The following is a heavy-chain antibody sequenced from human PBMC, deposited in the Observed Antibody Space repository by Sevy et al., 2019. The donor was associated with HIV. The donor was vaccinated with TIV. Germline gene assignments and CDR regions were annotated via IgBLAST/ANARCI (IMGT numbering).Heavy chain of an antibody. J-gene: IGHJ4*02. CDR1: GFTFSSYW. V-gene: IGHV3-7*03. D-gene: IGHD2-15*01. CDR3: ARVGYCSSGSCYPKGYFDY. CDR2: IKQDGSEK. Sequence: GGSLRLSCAASGFTFSSYWMSWVRQAPGKGLEWVANIKQDGSEKYYVDSVKGRFTISRDNAKNSLYLQMNSLRAEDTAVYYCARVGYCSSGSCYPKGYFDYWGQGTLVTVSS.